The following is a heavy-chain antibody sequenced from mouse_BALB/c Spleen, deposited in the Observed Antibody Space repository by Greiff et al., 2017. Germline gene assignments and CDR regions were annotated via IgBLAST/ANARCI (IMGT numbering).Heavy chain of an antibody. J-gene: IGHJ3*01. CDR2: INPSNGGT. CDR3: TRSGIYYDYDGSWFAY. D-gene: IGHD2-4*01. Sequence: VKLMESGAELVKPGASVKLSCKASGYTFTSYYMYWVKQRPGQGLEWIGEINPSNGGTNFNEKFKSKATLTVDKSSSTAYMQLSSLTSEDSAVYYCTRSGIYYDYDGSWFAYWGQGTLVTVSA. V-gene: IGHV1S81*02. CDR1: GYTFTSYY.